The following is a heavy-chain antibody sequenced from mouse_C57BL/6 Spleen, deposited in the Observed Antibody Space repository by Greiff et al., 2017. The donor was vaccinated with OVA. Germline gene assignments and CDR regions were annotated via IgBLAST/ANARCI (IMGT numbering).Heavy chain of an antibody. Sequence: VQLKQSVAELVRPGASVKLSCTASGFNIKNTYMHWVKQRPEQGLEWIGRIDPANGNTKYDPKFQGKATITADTSSNTAYLQLSSLTSEDTAIYYCASSTMVPYYAMDYWGQGTSVTVSS. CDR3: ASSTMVPYYAMDY. V-gene: IGHV14-3*01. CDR1: GFNIKNTY. J-gene: IGHJ4*01. D-gene: IGHD2-1*01. CDR2: IDPANGNT.